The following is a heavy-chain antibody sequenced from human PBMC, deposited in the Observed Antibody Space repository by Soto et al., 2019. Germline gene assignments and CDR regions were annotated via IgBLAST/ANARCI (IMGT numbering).Heavy chain of an antibody. D-gene: IGHD6-19*01. J-gene: IGHJ4*02. V-gene: IGHV4-59*01. CDR3: ASTAVAAFFDY. Sequence: SETLSLTCTVSGGSISSYYWSWIRQPPGKGLEWIGYIYYSGSTNYNPSLKSRVTILVDTSKNQFSLKLSSVTAADTAVYYCASTAVAAFFDYWGQGTLVTVS. CDR1: GGSISSYY. CDR2: IYYSGST.